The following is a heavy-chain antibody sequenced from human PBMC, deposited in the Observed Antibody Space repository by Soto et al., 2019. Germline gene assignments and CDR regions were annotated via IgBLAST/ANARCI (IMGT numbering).Heavy chain of an antibody. CDR3: ARSYYYDSSGYYFDY. CDR2: IYYSGNT. V-gene: IGHV4-61*01. Sequence: PETLSLTCTVSGNSVSSGSYYSSWIRQAPGKGLEWIGYIYYSGNTNYNPSLKSRVTISVDTSKNQFSLKLSSVTAADTAVYYCARSYYYDSSGYYFDYWGQGTLVTVSS. CDR1: GNSVSSGSYY. D-gene: IGHD3-22*01. J-gene: IGHJ4*02.